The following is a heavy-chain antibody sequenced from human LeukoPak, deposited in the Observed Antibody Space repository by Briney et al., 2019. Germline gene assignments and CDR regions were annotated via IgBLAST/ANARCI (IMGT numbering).Heavy chain of an antibody. J-gene: IGHJ4*02. D-gene: IGHD2-15*01. CDR3: AKKRVVASGHPNFDW. Sequence: PGGSLKPSCAASGFTFSGSAMHWVRQASGKGLEWVGRIRSKANSYATAYAASVKGRFTISRDDSKNTAYLQMNSLKTEDTAVYYCAKKRVVASGHPNFDWWGQGTLVTVSS. CDR2: IRSKANSYAT. CDR1: GFTFSGSA. V-gene: IGHV3-73*01.